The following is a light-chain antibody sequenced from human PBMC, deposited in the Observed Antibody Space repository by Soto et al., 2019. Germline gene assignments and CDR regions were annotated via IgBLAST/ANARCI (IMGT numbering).Light chain of an antibody. V-gene: IGKV1-27*01. CDR2: AAS. Sequence: DIQMTQSPSSLSTSVGDRVTITCRASQATSIYLAWYQQKPGKVPKLLIYAASTLQSGVPSRFSGSGSGTDFTLTISSLQPEDVATYYCQKYNSAPPTFGQGTKVQIK. CDR3: QKYNSAPPT. CDR1: QATSIY. J-gene: IGKJ1*01.